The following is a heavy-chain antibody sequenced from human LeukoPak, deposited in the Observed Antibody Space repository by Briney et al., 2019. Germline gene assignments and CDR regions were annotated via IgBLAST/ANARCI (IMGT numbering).Heavy chain of an antibody. CDR1: GFTFSDYY. CDR2: ISSSGSTI. V-gene: IGHV3-11*04. CDR3: ARDSTIFGVVGYYYYMDV. Sequence: AGGSLRLSCAASGFTFSDYYMSWIRQAPGKGLEWVSYISSSGSTIYYADSVKGRFTISRDNAKNSLYLQMNSLRAEDTAVYYCARDSTIFGVVGYYYYMDVWGKGTTVTVSS. J-gene: IGHJ6*03. D-gene: IGHD3-3*01.